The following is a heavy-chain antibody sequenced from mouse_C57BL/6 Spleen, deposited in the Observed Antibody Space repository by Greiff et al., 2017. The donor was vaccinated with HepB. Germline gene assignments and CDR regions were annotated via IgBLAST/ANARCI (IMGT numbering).Heavy chain of an antibody. CDR3: ASVVATDYAMDY. Sequence: VQLKQSGADLARPGASVKLSCKASGYTFTSYGISWVKQRTGKGLEWIGEIYTRSGNIYYNEKFKGKATLTSDKSSNTAYMELSSLTSEDSAVYYCASVVATDYAMDYWGQGTSVTVSS. V-gene: IGHV1-81*01. D-gene: IGHD1-1*01. CDR1: GYTFTSYG. CDR2: IYTRSGNI. J-gene: IGHJ4*01.